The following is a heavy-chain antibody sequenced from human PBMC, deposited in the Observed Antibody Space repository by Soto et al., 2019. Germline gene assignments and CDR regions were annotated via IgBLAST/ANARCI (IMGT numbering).Heavy chain of an antibody. Sequence: SETLSLTCAVSGGSISSGGYSWSWIRQPPGKGLEWIGYIYHSGSTYYNPSLKSRVTISVDRSKNQFSLKLSSVTAADTAVYYGARAVLYYVWFDPWGQGTLVTVAS. CDR3: ARAVLYYVWFDP. V-gene: IGHV4-30-2*01. CDR1: GGSISSGGYS. D-gene: IGHD2-8*01. J-gene: IGHJ5*02. CDR2: IYHSGST.